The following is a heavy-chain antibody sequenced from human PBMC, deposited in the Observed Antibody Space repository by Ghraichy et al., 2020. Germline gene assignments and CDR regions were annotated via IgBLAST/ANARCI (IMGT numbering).Heavy chain of an antibody. J-gene: IGHJ3*02. CDR1: GFTFSSYA. CDR3: AKDRVGELTFRSSNAFDI. Sequence: GGSLRLSCAASGFTFSSYAMSWVRQAPGKGLEWVSAISGSGGSTYYADSVKGRFTISRDNSKNTLYLQMNSLRAEDTAVYYCAKDRVGELTFRSSNAFDIWGQGTMVTVSS. V-gene: IGHV3-23*01. CDR2: ISGSGGST. D-gene: IGHD3-3*01.